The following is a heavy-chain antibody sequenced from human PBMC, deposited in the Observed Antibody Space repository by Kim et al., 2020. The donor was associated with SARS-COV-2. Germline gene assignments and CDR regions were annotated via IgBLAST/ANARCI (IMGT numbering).Heavy chain of an antibody. CDR2: INWNGGST. V-gene: IGHV3-20*01. D-gene: IGHD1-7*01. Sequence: GGSLRLSCAASGFTFDDYGMSWVRQAPGKGLEWVSGINWNGGSTGYADSVKGRFTISRDNAKNSLYLQMNSLRAEDTALYHCARDRGLGRRTGTLHFDYWGQGTLVTVSS. CDR3: ARDRGLGRRTGTLHFDY. CDR1: GFTFDDYG. J-gene: IGHJ4*02.